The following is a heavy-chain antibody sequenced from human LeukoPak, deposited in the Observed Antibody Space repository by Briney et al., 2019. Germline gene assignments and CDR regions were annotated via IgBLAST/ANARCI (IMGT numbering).Heavy chain of an antibody. V-gene: IGHV4-39*07. CDR2: IYYSGST. J-gene: IGHJ1*01. CDR3: AREYSSGWYLRAEYFQH. Sequence: SETLSLTCTVSGGSISSSSYCWGWIRQPPGKGLEWIGSIYYSGSTYYNPSLKSRVTISVDTSKNQFSLKLSSVTAADTAVYYCAREYSSGWYLRAEYFQHWGQGTLVTVSS. CDR1: GGSISSSSYC. D-gene: IGHD6-19*01.